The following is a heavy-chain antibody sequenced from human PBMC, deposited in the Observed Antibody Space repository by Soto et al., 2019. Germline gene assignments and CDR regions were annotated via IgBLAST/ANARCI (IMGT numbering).Heavy chain of an antibody. Sequence: GGSLRLSCAASGFTFSSYAMSWVRQAPGKGLEWVSAISGSGGSTYYADSVKGRFTISRDNSKNTLYLQMNSLRAEDTAVYYCAKGFGSLDIYGDRPPYYYGMDVWGQGTTVTVSS. J-gene: IGHJ6*02. CDR1: GFTFSSYA. V-gene: IGHV3-23*01. CDR2: ISGSGGST. D-gene: IGHD4-17*01. CDR3: AKGFGSLDIYGDRPPYYYGMDV.